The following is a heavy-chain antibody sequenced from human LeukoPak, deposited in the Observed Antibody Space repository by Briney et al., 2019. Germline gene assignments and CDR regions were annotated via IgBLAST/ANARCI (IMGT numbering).Heavy chain of an antibody. J-gene: IGHJ4*02. CDR2: ISSSSSYI. CDR1: GFTFSSYS. Sequence: GGSLRLSCAASGFTFSSYSMNWVRQAPGKGLEWVSSISSSSSYIYYADSVKGRFTISRDNAKNSLYLQMNSLRAEDTAVYYCARYLRSWYDPFDYWGQGTLVTVSS. CDR3: ARYLRSWYDPFDY. D-gene: IGHD6-13*01. V-gene: IGHV3-21*01.